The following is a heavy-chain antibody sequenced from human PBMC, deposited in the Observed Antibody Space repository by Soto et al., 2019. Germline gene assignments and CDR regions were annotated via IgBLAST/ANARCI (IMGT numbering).Heavy chain of an antibody. CDR2: IDPSDSYT. J-gene: IGHJ3*02. CDR1: GYSFTSYW. V-gene: IGHV5-10-1*01. D-gene: IGHD3-22*01. Sequence: GESLKISCKGPGYSFTSYWISWVRQMPGKGLEWMGRIDPSDSYTNYSPSFQGHVTISADKSISTAYLQWSSLKASDTAMYYCARLWEGSSGYYGHYAFDIWGQGTMVTVSS. CDR3: ARLWEGSSGYYGHYAFDI.